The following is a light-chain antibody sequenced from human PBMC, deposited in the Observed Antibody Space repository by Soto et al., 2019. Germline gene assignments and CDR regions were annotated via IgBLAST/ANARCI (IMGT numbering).Light chain of an antibody. Sequence: DIVMTQSPNSLAVSLGERATINCKSSQSVLYSPNNKDCLAWYQQKPGQPPRLLIYGAATRESGIPDRFSGSGSGKVFTLTFSSLRAEDVGVYYCQKYYSLPRTFGQGTKVEIK. CDR1: QSVLYSPNNKDC. CDR2: GAA. CDR3: QKYYSLPRT. V-gene: IGKV4-1*01. J-gene: IGKJ1*01.